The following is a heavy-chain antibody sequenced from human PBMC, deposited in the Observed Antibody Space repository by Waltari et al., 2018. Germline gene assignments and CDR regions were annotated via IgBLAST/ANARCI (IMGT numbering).Heavy chain of an antibody. V-gene: IGHV4-38-2*02. D-gene: IGHD2-21*01. Sequence: QVQLQESGPGLVKPSETLSLTCAVSGYSISSGYYWGWIRQPPGKGLEWIGSIYHSGSTDYNPSLKSRVTISVDTSKNQFSLKLSSVTAADTAVYYCAREAPRTVSYGGIVDYWGQGTLVTVSS. J-gene: IGHJ4*02. CDR1: GYSISSGYY. CDR3: AREAPRTVSYGGIVDY. CDR2: IYHSGST.